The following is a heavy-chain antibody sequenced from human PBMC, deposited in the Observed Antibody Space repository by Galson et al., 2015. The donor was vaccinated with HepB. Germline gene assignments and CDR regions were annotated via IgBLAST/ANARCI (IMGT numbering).Heavy chain of an antibody. CDR2: ISSSSSTI. D-gene: IGHD4-17*01. V-gene: IGHV3-48*01. J-gene: IGHJ3*02. CDR3: AGETQSTVTNFFDAFDI. Sequence: SLRLSCAASGFTFSSYSMNWVRQAPGKGLEWVSYISSSSSTIYYADSVKGRFTISRDNAKNSLYLQMNSLRAEDTAVYYCAGETQSTVTNFFDAFDIWGQGTMVTVSS. CDR1: GFTFSSYS.